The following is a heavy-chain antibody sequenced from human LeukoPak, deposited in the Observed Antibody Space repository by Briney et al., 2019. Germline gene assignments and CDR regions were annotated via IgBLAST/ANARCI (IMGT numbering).Heavy chain of an antibody. D-gene: IGHD6-13*01. V-gene: IGHV1-18*04. Sequence: GASVKVSCKASGYTFTGYYMHWVRQAPGQGLEWMGWISAYNGNTNYAQKLQGRVTMTTDTSTSTAYMELRSLRSDDTAVYYCAREGTAAAGTWAFDIWGQGTMVTVSS. CDR2: ISAYNGNT. CDR3: AREGTAAAGTWAFDI. CDR1: GYTFTGYY. J-gene: IGHJ3*02.